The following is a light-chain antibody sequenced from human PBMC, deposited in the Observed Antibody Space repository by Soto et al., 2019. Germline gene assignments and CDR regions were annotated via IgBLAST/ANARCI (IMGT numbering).Light chain of an antibody. J-gene: IGKJ5*01. V-gene: IGKV3-11*01. Sequence: EIVLTQSPATLSLSPGERATLSCRASQSVRISLAWYQQKPGQAPRLLIYDASNRATGIPARFSGSGSGTDFTLTISCLEPEDFAVYFCQQRSIWPITFGQGTRLETK. CDR3: QQRSIWPIT. CDR1: QSVRIS. CDR2: DAS.